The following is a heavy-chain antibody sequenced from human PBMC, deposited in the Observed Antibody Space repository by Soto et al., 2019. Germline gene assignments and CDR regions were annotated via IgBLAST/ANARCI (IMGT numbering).Heavy chain of an antibody. J-gene: IGHJ5*02. CDR2: INPSGGST. Sequence: AASVKVSCKASGYTFTSYYMHWVRQAPGQGLEWMGIINPSGGSTSYAQKFQGRVTMTRDTSTSTVYMELSSLRSEDTAVYYCARDGKFGVSSQKNWFDPWGQGTLVTVSS. CDR3: ARDGKFGVSSQKNWFDP. V-gene: IGHV1-46*01. CDR1: GYTFTSYY. D-gene: IGHD3-16*01.